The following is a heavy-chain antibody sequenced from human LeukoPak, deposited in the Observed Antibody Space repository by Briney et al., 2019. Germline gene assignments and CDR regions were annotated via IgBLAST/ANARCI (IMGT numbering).Heavy chain of an antibody. Sequence: PGGSLRLSCAASGFTFSSYAMSWVRQAPGKGLEWVSAISGSGGSTYYADSVKGRFTISRDNSKNTLYLQMNSLRAEDTAVYYCANLPHYCSSTSCFNYDAFDIWGQGTMVTVSS. J-gene: IGHJ3*02. D-gene: IGHD2-2*01. V-gene: IGHV3-23*01. CDR2: ISGSGGST. CDR3: ANLPHYCSSTSCFNYDAFDI. CDR1: GFTFSSYA.